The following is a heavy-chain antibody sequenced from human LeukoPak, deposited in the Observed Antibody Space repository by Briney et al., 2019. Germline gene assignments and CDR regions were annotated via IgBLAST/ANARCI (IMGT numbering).Heavy chain of an antibody. CDR3: AREAQGFWSGYFDY. V-gene: IGHV4-59*01. CDR1: GGSISSYY. D-gene: IGHD3-3*01. CDR2: IYYSGST. J-gene: IGHJ4*02. Sequence: SETLSLTCTVSGGSISSYYWSWIRQPPGKGLEWIGYIYYSGSTNYNPYLNSRVTISVDTSKNQFSLNLSSVTAADTAVDYCAREAQGFWSGYFDYWGQGTLVTVSS.